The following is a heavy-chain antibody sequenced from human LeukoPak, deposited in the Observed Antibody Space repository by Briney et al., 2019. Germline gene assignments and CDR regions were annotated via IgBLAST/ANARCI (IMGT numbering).Heavy chain of an antibody. CDR1: GGSLSGYF. D-gene: IGHD3-10*01. CDR3: ARVSYHHASGRASDY. J-gene: IGHJ4*02. Sequence: SETLSLTCAVYGGSLSGYFWTWIRQPPGKGLEWLGETDHNGRADYKSSLKSRLIISVDMSKNQFSLRLRSVTAADTAVYYCARVSYHHASGRASDYWGQGTLITVSS. CDR2: TDHNGRA. V-gene: IGHV4-34*01.